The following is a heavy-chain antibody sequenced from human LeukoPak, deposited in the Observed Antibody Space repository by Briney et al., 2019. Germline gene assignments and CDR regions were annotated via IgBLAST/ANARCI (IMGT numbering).Heavy chain of an antibody. J-gene: IGHJ6*04. CDR1: GYTFTSYY. D-gene: IGHD6-19*01. CDR3: ARGPEQWLEVYYYGMDV. V-gene: IGHV1-46*01. Sequence: ASVKVSCKASGYTFTSYYMHWGRQAPGEGPEWMGVINPSVGSTSYAQQFQGRVTMTRDTSTSIVYMELSSLRSEDTAVYYCARGPEQWLEVYYYGMDVWGKGTTVTVSS. CDR2: INPSVGST.